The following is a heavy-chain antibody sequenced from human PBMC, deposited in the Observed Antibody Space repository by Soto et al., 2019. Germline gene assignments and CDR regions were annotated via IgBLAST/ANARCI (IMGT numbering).Heavy chain of an antibody. J-gene: IGHJ6*02. CDR1: GGSVSSRTYY. CDR3: ASVPYYDFWSRSRYPSYYYYGIDV. D-gene: IGHD3-3*01. V-gene: IGHV4-39*01. CDR2: IDYSGST. Sequence: PSETLSLTCTVSGGSVSSRTYYWAWIRQSPGKGLEWIGNIDYSGSTYDNPSLKSRVIMSVDTSRNQFSLELSSVTAADTAVYYCASVPYYDFWSRSRYPSYYYYGIDVWGQGTRVTVSS.